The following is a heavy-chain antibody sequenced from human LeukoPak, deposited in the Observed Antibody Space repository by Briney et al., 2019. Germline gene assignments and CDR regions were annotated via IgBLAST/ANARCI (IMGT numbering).Heavy chain of an antibody. CDR3: AKGLSSSSGGGGN. V-gene: IGHV3-23*01. CDR2: IRSDGGRT. D-gene: IGHD6-6*01. J-gene: IGHJ4*02. Sequence: GGSLRLSCAASGFTVSSNYMSWVRQAPGKGLEWVSSIRSDGGRTHYADSVKGRFTISRDNSKSTLYLQMDSLRADDTSFYYCAKGLSSSSGGGGNWGQGTPVTVSA. CDR1: GFTVSSNY.